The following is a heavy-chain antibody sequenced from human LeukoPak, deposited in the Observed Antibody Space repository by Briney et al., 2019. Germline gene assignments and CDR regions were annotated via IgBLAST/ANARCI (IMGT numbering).Heavy chain of an antibody. J-gene: IGHJ1*01. CDR2: IYYSGRT. V-gene: IGHV4-39*07. Sequence: SETLSLTCTVSGGSISSYDHYWDWIRQPPGKGLEWIGSIYYSGRTYYNQSLPGRVTVSLDTSRNQFSLKLSSVTAADTAVYYCAESQAVLEYFHHWGQGTLVTVSS. CDR3: AESQAVLEYFHH. CDR1: GGSISSYDHY. D-gene: IGHD6-19*01.